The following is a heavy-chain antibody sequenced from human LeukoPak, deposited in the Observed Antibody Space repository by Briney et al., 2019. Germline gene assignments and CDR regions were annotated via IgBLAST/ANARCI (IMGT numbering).Heavy chain of an antibody. CDR1: GYTFSNYD. Sequence: ASVKVSCKASGYTFSNYDINWVRQAPGQGLEWGGWMKPNTGATGYAAKFQGRVTMTREISTSTAYMELSSLTSEDTAVYFCARTYCENCPNPNWFDPWGQGTLVTVS. CDR2: MKPNTGAT. D-gene: IGHD2-8*01. CDR3: ARTYCENCPNPNWFDP. V-gene: IGHV1-8*01. J-gene: IGHJ5*02.